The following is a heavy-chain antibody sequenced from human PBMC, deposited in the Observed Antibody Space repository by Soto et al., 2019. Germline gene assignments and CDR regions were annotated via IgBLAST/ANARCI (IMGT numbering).Heavy chain of an antibody. D-gene: IGHD3-9*01. CDR1: GGTFSSYT. V-gene: IGHV1-69*02. Sequence: SVKVSCKASGGTFSSYTISWVRQAPGQGLEWMGRIIPILGIANYAQKFQGRVTITADKSTSTAYMELSSLRSEDTAVYYCARAYSYYDILTGYSMYYFDYWGQGTLVTVS. CDR3: ARAYSYYDILTGYSMYYFDY. CDR2: IIPILGIA. J-gene: IGHJ4*02.